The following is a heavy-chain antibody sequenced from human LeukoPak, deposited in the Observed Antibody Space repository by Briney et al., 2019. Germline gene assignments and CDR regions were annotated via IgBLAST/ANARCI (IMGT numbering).Heavy chain of an antibody. CDR2: IYYSGST. V-gene: IGHV4-59*01. Sequence: SETLSLTCAVSGGSISSYYWSWIRQPPGKGLEWIGYIYYSGSTNYNPSLRSRVTISVDTSKNQFSLKLSSVTAADTAVYYCARDGSGYYGYFDLWGRGTLVTVSS. J-gene: IGHJ2*01. CDR1: GGSISSYY. CDR3: ARDGSGYYGYFDL. D-gene: IGHD3-3*01.